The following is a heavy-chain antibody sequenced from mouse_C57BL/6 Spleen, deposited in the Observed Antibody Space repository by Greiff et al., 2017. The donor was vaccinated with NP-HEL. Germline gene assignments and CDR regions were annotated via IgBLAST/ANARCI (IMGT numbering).Heavy chain of an antibody. CDR1: GYTFTDYN. CDR2: INPNNGGT. D-gene: IGHD2-5*01. V-gene: IGHV1-18*01. J-gene: IGHJ2*01. Sequence: EVQVVESGPELVKPGASVKITCKASGYTFTDYNMDWVKQSHGKSLEWIGDINPNNGGTNYNQKFKGKATLTVDKSSSTAYMELRSLTSEDTAVYYCARSNYAYFDYWGQGTTLTVSS. CDR3: ARSNYAYFDY.